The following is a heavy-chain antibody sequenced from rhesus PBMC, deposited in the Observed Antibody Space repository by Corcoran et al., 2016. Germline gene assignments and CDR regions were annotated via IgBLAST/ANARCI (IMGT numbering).Heavy chain of an antibody. J-gene: IGHJ4*01. CDR2: ISYSGST. V-gene: IGHV4-122*02. Sequence: QLQLQESGPGLVKPSETLSLTCAVSGYSISSGYGWSCIRQPPGEGLEWIGYISYSGSTSYHPSLKSRVTRSRETSKNQFSLELSAVTAADTAVYYCAGDLAGSGSLDYWGQGVLVTVSS. D-gene: IGHD6-25*01. CDR1: GYSISSGYG. CDR3: AGDLAGSGSLDY.